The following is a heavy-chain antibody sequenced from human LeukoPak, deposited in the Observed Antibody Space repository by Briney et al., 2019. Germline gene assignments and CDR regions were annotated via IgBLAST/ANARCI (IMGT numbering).Heavy chain of an antibody. D-gene: IGHD3-9*01. V-gene: IGHV3-30*18. CDR2: ISYDGSNK. J-gene: IGHJ4*02. Sequence: GGSLRLSCAASGFTFSSYGMHWVRQAPGKGLEWVAVISYDGSNKYYADSVKGRFTISRDNSKNTLYLQMNSLRAEDTAVYYCAKGADNLTETDYYFDYWGQGTLVTVSS. CDR1: GFTFSSYG. CDR3: AKGADNLTETDYYFDY.